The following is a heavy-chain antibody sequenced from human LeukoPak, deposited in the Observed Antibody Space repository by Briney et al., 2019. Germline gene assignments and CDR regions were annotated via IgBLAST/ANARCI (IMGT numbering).Heavy chain of an antibody. CDR1: GFTFSDYY. J-gene: IGHJ5*02. D-gene: IGHD6-19*01. CDR2: ISSCGSTI. CDR3: ARYSSVLIDP. Sequence: GSLRLYCSASGFTFSDYYMCWIRQAPGKGLEWVSYISSCGSTIYYAPSVKGRFTISRDNANNQLYLKMNTLTAADKALYYRARYSSVLIDPWGQGTLVTVSS. V-gene: IGHV3-11*04.